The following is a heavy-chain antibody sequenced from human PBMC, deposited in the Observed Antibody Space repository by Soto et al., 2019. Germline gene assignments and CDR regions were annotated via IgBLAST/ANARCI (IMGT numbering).Heavy chain of an antibody. J-gene: IGHJ4*02. Sequence: SETLPRTCACYGGSFSVYYWTFILRPPGKGLEWLGEINHSGNINHNPSLKSRVTISVDTSKNQFSLKLSSVTAADTAVYYCESLYSGYDGFIDYWGQGTLVTVSS. CDR2: INHSGNI. CDR1: GGSFSVYY. CDR3: ESLYSGYDGFIDY. V-gene: IGHV4-34*01. D-gene: IGHD5-12*01.